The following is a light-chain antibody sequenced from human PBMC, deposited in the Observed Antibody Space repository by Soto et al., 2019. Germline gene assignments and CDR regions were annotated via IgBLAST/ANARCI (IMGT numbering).Light chain of an antibody. CDR3: QQYGSSPPET. V-gene: IGKV3-20*01. CDR1: QSVSSSY. Sequence: EIVLTQSPGTLSLSPGERATLSCRASQSVSSSYLAWYQQKPGQAPRLLIYGGCSRSTDMPDMFSGSGSGTDFTHTISRLEPEDFAGHYCQQYGSSPPETFGQGTKLEIK. CDR2: GGC. J-gene: IGKJ2*01.